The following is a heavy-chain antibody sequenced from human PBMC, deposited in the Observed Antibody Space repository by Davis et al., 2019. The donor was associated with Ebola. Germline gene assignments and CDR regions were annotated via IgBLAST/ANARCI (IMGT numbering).Heavy chain of an antibody. Sequence: PGGSLRLSCAASGFTFSSYGMHWVRQAPGKGLEWVAFIRYDGSNKYYADSVKGRFTISRDNSKNTLYLQMNSLRAEDTAVYYCARDLSPLIVGAYSAFDYWGQGTLVTVSS. V-gene: IGHV3-30*02. J-gene: IGHJ4*02. CDR2: IRYDGSNK. CDR3: ARDLSPLIVGAYSAFDY. CDR1: GFTFSSYG. D-gene: IGHD1-26*01.